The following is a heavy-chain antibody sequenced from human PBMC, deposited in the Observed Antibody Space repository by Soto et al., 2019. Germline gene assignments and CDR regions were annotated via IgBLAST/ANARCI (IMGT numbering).Heavy chain of an antibody. V-gene: IGHV3-30*18. CDR1: GFTFSNFG. D-gene: IGHD2-15*01. Sequence: GGSLRLSCVASGFTFSNFGMHWGRQAPGQGLEWVAGISYDGRSEYYVDSVRGRFTLSRDNSKNTLSLQMISLRPEDTGVYYCAKDLDVVMVLSATRGLDVWGQGTTVTVSS. CDR3: AKDLDVVMVLSATRGLDV. CDR2: ISYDGRSE. J-gene: IGHJ6*02.